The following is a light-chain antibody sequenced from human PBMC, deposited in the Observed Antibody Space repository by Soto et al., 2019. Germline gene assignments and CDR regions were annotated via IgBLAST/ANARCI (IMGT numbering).Light chain of an antibody. Sequence: EIVMTQSPATLSVSPGERATLSCRASQSIYSNLAWYQQRPGQPPRLLIYRASTRATDIPARFSGSGSGTEFTFTISSLQSEDFAVYYCQQYDNWPRTFGQGTKVDIK. CDR2: RAS. J-gene: IGKJ1*01. V-gene: IGKV3-15*01. CDR1: QSIYSN. CDR3: QQYDNWPRT.